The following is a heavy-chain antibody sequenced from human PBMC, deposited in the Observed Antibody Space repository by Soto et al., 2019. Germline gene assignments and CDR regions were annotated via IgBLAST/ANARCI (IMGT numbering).Heavy chain of an antibody. Sequence: SETLSLTCAVSGVSISSGAYSLRWIRQPPGKGLEWIGYIYHSGSTYYNPSLKSRVTISVDRSKNQSSLKLSSVTAADTAVYYCALRSVAVVPEYWGQGTLVTVSS. CDR1: GVSISSGAYS. V-gene: IGHV4-30-2*01. CDR3: ALRSVAVVPEY. CDR2: IYHSGST. D-gene: IGHD3-22*01. J-gene: IGHJ4*02.